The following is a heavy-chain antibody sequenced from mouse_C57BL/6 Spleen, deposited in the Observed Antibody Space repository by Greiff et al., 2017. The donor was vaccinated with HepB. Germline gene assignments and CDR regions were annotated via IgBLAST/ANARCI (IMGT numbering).Heavy chain of an antibody. CDR2: IYPGDGDT. V-gene: IGHV1-80*01. CDR3: ARTFITTVAVGWFAD. D-gene: IGHD1-1*01. CDR1: GYAFSSYW. Sequence: VQLQQSGAELVKPGASVKISCKASGYAFSSYWMNWVKQRPGKGLEWIGQIYPGDGDTNYNGKFKGKATLTADKSSSTAYMQLSSLTSEDSAVYFCARTFITTVAVGWFADWGKGTLVTVAA. J-gene: IGHJ3*01.